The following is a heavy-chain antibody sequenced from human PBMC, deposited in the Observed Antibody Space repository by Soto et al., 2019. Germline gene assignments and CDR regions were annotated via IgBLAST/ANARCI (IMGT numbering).Heavy chain of an antibody. D-gene: IGHD2-8*01. CDR1: GNTFTRDG. V-gene: IGHV1-18*01. J-gene: IGHJ6*02. Sequence: QGQLVQSGAEVKKPGASVKVSCKASGNTFTRDGISWVRQAPGQGLEWMGWISGYNGDTKYAQKFQGRVTMTVDTSTTTAYMELRSLTSDDRAVYYCAKNGQPPYYYYGMDVWGQGTTVTVSS. CDR2: ISGYNGDT. CDR3: AKNGQPPYYYYGMDV.